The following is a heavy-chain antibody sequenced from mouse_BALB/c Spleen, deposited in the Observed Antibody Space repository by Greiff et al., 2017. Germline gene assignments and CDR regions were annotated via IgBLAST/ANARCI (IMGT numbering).Heavy chain of an antibody. D-gene: IGHD2-3*01. CDR3: ARSGWDAMDY. Sequence: VQLLQSGPDLVRPGVSVKLSCAGSGYTFTDYAMHWVKQSHAKGLEWIGVISTYSGNTNYNQKFKGKATMTVDKSSSTAYMELARLTSEDSAIYYCARSGWDAMDYWGQGTSVTVSS. CDR1: GYTFTDYA. CDR2: ISTYSGNT. V-gene: IGHV1S137*01. J-gene: IGHJ4*01.